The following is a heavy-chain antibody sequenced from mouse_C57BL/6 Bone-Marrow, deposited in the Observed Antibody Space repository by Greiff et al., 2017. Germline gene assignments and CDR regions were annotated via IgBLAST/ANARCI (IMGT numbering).Heavy chain of an antibody. D-gene: IGHD3-1*01. CDR3: ARGDGTTGLAMDY. J-gene: IGHJ4*01. Sequence: VKLKESGAELVKPGASVKLSCTASGFNIKDYYMHWVKQRTEQGLEWIGRLDPEDGETKYDPKFQGKATKTAEPSSNPAYLQLSSLTSEDTAVYYCARGDGTTGLAMDYGGQGTAVTVSS. V-gene: IGHV14-2*01. CDR1: GFNIKDYY. CDR2: LDPEDGET.